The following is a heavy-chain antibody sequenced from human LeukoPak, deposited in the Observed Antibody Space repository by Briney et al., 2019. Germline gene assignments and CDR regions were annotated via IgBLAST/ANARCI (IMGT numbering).Heavy chain of an antibody. J-gene: IGHJ4*02. Sequence: GESLKISCKGSGYIFTYYWIGWVRQMPGKGLEWMGIIYTGDSDTRYSPSFQGQVTISADKSISTAYLQWSSLKASDTAMYYCARHSGSSSWYVRFDYWGQGTLVTVSS. D-gene: IGHD6-13*01. CDR2: IYTGDSDT. CDR1: GYIFTYYW. V-gene: IGHV5-51*01. CDR3: ARHSGSSSWYVRFDY.